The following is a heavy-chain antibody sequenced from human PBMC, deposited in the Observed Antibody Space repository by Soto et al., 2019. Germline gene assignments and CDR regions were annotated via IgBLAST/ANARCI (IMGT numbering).Heavy chain of an antibody. CDR3: PRKQAGYFSGIGY. J-gene: IGHJ4*02. D-gene: IGHD2-15*01. CDR2: FYGSGGSGST. V-gene: IGHV4-31*03. Sequence: SETLSLTCTVTGDSITRGGYYWSWIRQHPGKGLEWLGYFYGSGGSGSTLYNPSLKSRITLSVGTSKTQFSLNLSSVTVADTAVYFWPRKQAGYFSGIGYCGQRTLIAVAS. CDR1: GDSITRGGYY.